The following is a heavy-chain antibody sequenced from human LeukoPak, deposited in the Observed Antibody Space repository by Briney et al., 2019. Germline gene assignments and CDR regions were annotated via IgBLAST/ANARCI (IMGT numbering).Heavy chain of an antibody. Sequence: GGSPRLSCAASGFTFSSYSMNWVRQAPGKGLEWVSSISSSSSYIYYADSVKGRFTISRDNAKNSLYLQMNSLRAEDTAVYYCARDTITMVRGGYAFDIWGQGTMVTVSS. CDR3: ARDTITMVRGGYAFDI. CDR2: ISSSSSYI. V-gene: IGHV3-21*01. CDR1: GFTFSSYS. J-gene: IGHJ3*02. D-gene: IGHD3-10*01.